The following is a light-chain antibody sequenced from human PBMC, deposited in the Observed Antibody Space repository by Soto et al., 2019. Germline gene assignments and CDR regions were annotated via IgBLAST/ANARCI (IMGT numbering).Light chain of an antibody. Sequence: EIVMTQSPATLSVSPGERVILSCRASQSVSSNLVWYQHKPGQAPRLLIYGASTRAAGIPVRFSGDGSGTEFALTIGSLQAEDFAVYYCQQHISWPLTFGGGTKVDIK. CDR1: QSVSSN. CDR3: QQHISWPLT. V-gene: IGKV3-15*01. CDR2: GAS. J-gene: IGKJ4*01.